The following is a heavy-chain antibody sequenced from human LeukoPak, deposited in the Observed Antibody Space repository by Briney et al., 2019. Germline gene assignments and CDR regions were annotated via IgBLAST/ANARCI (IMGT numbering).Heavy chain of an antibody. J-gene: IGHJ4*02. CDR1: GYTFTSNY. V-gene: IGHV1-46*01. Sequence: ASVKVSCKASGYTFTSNYIHWVRQAPGQGLEWMGMIYPRDGSTSYAQKFQGRVTVTRDTSTSTVHMGLSGLRSEDTAVYYCARDQEAFDYWGQGTLVTVSS. CDR3: ARDQEAFDY. CDR2: IYPRDGST.